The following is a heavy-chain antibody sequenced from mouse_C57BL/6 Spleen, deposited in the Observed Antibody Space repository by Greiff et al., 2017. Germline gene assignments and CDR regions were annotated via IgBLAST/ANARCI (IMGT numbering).Heavy chain of an antibody. CDR3: ARWSNYVRLDY. D-gene: IGHD2-5*01. Sequence: QVHVKQPGAELVKPGASVKMSCKASGYTFTSYWITWVKQRPGQGLEWIGDIYPGSGSTNYNEKFKSKATLTVDTSSSTAYMQLSSLTSEDSAVYYCARWSNYVRLDYWGQGTTLTVSS. J-gene: IGHJ2*01. CDR2: IYPGSGST. CDR1: GYTFTSYW. V-gene: IGHV1-55*01.